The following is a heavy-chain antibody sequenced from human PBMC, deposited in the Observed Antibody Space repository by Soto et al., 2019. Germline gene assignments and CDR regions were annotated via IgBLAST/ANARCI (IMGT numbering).Heavy chain of an antibody. CDR2: ISADNDNT. Sequence: VQLVQSGGEVRKPGASVTVSCRASGYTFTKYGISWVRQAPGQGLEWMGWISADNDNTNYAQNLQGRVTMTTDTSASTAYMPLRSLRSDDTAVYFCARGTSGYDYGLFDFWGQGTLVTVSS. CDR3: ARGTSGYDYGLFDF. V-gene: IGHV1-18*01. J-gene: IGHJ4*02. CDR1: GYTFTKYG. D-gene: IGHD5-12*01.